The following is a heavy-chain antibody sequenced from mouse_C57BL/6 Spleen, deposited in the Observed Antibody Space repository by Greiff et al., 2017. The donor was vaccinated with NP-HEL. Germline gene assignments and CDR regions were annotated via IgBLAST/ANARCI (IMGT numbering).Heavy chain of an antibody. CDR2: INPNNGGT. CDR3: ARNYGSRGDY. V-gene: IGHV1-22*01. CDR1: GYTFTDYN. D-gene: IGHD1-1*01. J-gene: IGHJ2*01. Sequence: EVQLQESGPELVMPGASVKMSCKASGYTFTDYNMHWVKQSHGKSLEWIGYINPNNGGTSYNQKFKGKATLTVNKSSSTAYMELRSLTSEDSAVYYCARNYGSRGDYWGQGTTLTVSS.